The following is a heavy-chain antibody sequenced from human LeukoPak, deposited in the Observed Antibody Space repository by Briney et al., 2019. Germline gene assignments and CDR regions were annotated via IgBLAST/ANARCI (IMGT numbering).Heavy chain of an antibody. CDR3: ARDAGWFGESISQFDWFDP. V-gene: IGHV1-2*02. J-gene: IGHJ5*02. Sequence: VASVKVSCKASGHTLTVHYIHWVRQAPGQGLEWMVWINPNSGGTNYAQKFQGRVTMTRDTSISTAYMELSRLRSDDTAVYYWARDAGWFGESISQFDWFDPWGQGTLVTVSS. CDR2: INPNSGGT. CDR1: GHTLTVHY. D-gene: IGHD3-10*01.